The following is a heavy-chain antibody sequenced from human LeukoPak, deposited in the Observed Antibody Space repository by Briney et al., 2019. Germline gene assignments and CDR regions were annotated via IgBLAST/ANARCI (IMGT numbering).Heavy chain of an antibody. V-gene: IGHV3-23*01. CDR3: AKVKAVSGTEDYFDY. CDR1: GFTFSRYA. Sequence: GGSLRLSCAASGFTFSRYAMSWVRQAPEKGLEWVSGISGGGGDTYYADSVKGHFTISRDNSRNTLHLQMNSLRAEDTAIYYCAKVKAVSGTEDYFDYWGQGTLVTVSS. J-gene: IGHJ4*02. D-gene: IGHD6-19*01. CDR2: ISGGGGDT.